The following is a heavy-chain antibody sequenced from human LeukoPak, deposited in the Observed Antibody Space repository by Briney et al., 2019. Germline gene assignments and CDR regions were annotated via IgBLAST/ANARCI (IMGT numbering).Heavy chain of an antibody. V-gene: IGHV3-30*02. J-gene: IGHJ3*02. CDR1: GFTFSSYG. D-gene: IGHD3-10*01. CDR3: AKASYYGSGSYRAFDI. Sequence: PGGSLRLSCAASGFTFSSYGMHWVRQAPGKGLEWVAFIRYDGSNKYYADSVKGRFTISRDNSKNTLYLQMNSLRAEDTAVYYCAKASYYGSGSYRAFDIWGQGTMVTVSS. CDR2: IRYDGSNK.